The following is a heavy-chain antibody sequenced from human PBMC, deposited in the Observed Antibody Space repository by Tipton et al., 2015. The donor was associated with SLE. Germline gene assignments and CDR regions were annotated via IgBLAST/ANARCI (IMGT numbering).Heavy chain of an antibody. Sequence: GSLRLSCAASGFTFSSYSMNWVRQAPGKGLEWVSSISSSSSYIYYADSVKGRFTISRDNAKNSLYLQMNSLRAEDTAVYYCARDPGLRYFDWFERGDWFDYWGQGTLVTVSS. CDR2: ISSSSSYI. CDR1: GFTFSSYS. V-gene: IGHV3-21*01. D-gene: IGHD3-9*01. J-gene: IGHJ4*02. CDR3: ARDPGLRYFDWFERGDWFDY.